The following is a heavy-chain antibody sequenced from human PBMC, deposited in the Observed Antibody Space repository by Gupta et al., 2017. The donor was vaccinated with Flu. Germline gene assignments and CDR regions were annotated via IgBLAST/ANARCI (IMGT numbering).Heavy chain of an antibody. Sequence: MHWVRQAPGKGLEWGAVIYHDGAEKYYADSVEGRFTISRDNSRNTLYRQIDTLRDDDTAVFYCARDSDYYMDVWGKGTTVSVS. V-gene: IGHV3-33*01. CDR3: ARDSDYYMDV. J-gene: IGHJ6*03. CDR2: IYHDGAEK.